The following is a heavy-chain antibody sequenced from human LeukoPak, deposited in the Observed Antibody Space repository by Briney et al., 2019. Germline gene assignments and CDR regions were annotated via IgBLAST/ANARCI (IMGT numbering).Heavy chain of an antibody. CDR1: GFTFSSYW. CDR2: IKQDGSEE. V-gene: IGHV3-7*01. D-gene: IGHD3-10*01. Sequence: PGGSLRLSCAASGFTFSSYWMSWVRQAPGKGLEWVANIKQDGSEEYYVDSVKGRFTISRDNAKNSLYLQMNSLRAEDTAVYYCARTYYGSGSLNYYYYYYMDVWGKGTTVTVSS. J-gene: IGHJ6*03. CDR3: ARTYYGSGSLNYYYYYYMDV.